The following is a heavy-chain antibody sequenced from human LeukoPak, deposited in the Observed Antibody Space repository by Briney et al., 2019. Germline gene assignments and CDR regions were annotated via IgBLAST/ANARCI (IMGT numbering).Heavy chain of an antibody. D-gene: IGHD2-21*01. V-gene: IGHV3-7*03. CDR2: IKDDGSVK. CDR1: GFSFSSFW. Sequence: PGGSLRLSCTASGFSFSSFWMSWVRQAPGKGLEWVANIKDDGSVKNHVDYLEGRFSISRDNARNSLYLQISSLRAEDTAVYYCAREVVATASAFDCWGQGTLVTVSS. CDR3: AREVVATASAFDC. J-gene: IGHJ4*02.